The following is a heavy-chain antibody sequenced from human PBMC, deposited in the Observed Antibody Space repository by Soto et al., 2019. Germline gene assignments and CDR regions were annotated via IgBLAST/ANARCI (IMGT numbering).Heavy chain of an antibody. CDR1: GGSFSGYY. Sequence: QVQLQQWGAGLLKPSETLSLTCAVYGGSFSGYYWSWIRQPPGKGLEWIGEINHSVSTNYNPSLKSRVTISVDTSKNQFALKLSSVTAADTAVYYCARRAARGWFDPWGQGTLVTVSS. V-gene: IGHV4-34*01. D-gene: IGHD6-13*01. J-gene: IGHJ5*02. CDR2: INHSVST. CDR3: ARRAARGWFDP.